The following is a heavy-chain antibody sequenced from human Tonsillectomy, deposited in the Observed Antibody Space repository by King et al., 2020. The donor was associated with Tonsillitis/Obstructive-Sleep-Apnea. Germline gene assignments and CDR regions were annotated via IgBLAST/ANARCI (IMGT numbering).Heavy chain of an antibody. CDR1: GFTFDDYT. V-gene: IGHV3-43*01. D-gene: IGHD3-3*01. J-gene: IGHJ4*02. Sequence: VQLVESGGVVVQPGGSLRLSCAASGFTFDDYTMHWVRQAPGKGLVWVSLISWDGGSTYYADSVKGRFTISRDNSKNSLYLQMNSLRTEDNALYYCAKDLIAFYDFWSGYYDYWGQGTLVTVSS. CDR2: ISWDGGST. CDR3: AKDLIAFYDFWSGYYDY.